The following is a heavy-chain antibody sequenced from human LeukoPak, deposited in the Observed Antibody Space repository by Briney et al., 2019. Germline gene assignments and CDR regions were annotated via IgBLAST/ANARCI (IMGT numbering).Heavy chain of an antibody. Sequence: GGPLRLSCAASGFTFSSYAMSWVRQAPGKGLEWVSAISSSGGGTYYADSVKGRFTISRDNSKNTLYLQMNGLRAEDTAVYYCAKPTVAVAGTRWFDPWGQGTLVTVSS. V-gene: IGHV3-23*01. CDR2: ISSSGGGT. CDR1: GFTFSSYA. D-gene: IGHD6-19*01. CDR3: AKPTVAVAGTRWFDP. J-gene: IGHJ5*02.